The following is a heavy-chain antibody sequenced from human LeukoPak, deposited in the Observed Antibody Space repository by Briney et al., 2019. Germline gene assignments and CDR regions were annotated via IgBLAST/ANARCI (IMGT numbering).Heavy chain of an antibody. V-gene: IGHV1-18*01. J-gene: IGHJ5*02. CDR2: ISAYNGNT. Sequence: ASVKVSCKASGYTLTSYGISWVRQAPGQGLEWMGWISAYNGNTNYAQKLQGRVTMTTDTSTSTAYMELRSLRSDDTAVYYCARDRGSGSYGYNWFDPWGQGTLVTVSS. CDR1: GYTLTSYG. CDR3: ARDRGSGSYGYNWFDP. D-gene: IGHD3-10*01.